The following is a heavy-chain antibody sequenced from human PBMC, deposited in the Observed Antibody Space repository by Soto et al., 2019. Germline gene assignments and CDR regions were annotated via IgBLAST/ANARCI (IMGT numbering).Heavy chain of an antibody. D-gene: IGHD6-25*01. J-gene: IGHJ4*02. CDR2: ITPSGDYI. CDR1: GFPFRPYS. Sequence: GGSLRLSCAASGFPFRPYSMIWVRQAPGKGLEWVSSITPSGDYIYYADSLKGRFTISRDNPKNTLYLQMNSLRAEDTAVYYCARGPPAHYWGQGTLVTVSS. V-gene: IGHV3-21*01. CDR3: ARGPPAHY.